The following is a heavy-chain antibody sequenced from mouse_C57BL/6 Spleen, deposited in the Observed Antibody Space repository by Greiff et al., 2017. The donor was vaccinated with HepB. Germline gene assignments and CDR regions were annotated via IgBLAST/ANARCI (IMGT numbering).Heavy chain of an antibody. CDR3: ARQDGNYAWFAY. V-gene: IGHV5-6*02. D-gene: IGHD2-1*01. CDR1: GFTFSSYG. J-gene: IGHJ3*01. Sequence: DVKLVESGGDLVKPGGSLKLSCAASGFTFSSYGMSWVRQTPDKRLEWVATISSGGSYTYYPDSVKGRFTISRDNAKNTLYLQMSSLKSEDTAMYYCARQDGNYAWFAYWGQGTLVTVSA. CDR2: ISSGGSYT.